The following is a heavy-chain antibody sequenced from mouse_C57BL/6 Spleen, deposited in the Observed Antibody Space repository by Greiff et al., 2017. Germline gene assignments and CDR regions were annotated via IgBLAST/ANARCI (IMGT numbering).Heavy chain of an antibody. CDR1: GYAFSSYW. V-gene: IGHV1-80*01. CDR2: IYPGGGDT. D-gene: IGHD2-1*01. Sequence: VQLQESGAELVKPGASVKISCKASGYAFSSYWMNWVKQRPGKGLEWIGQIYPGGGDTNYNGKFKGKATLTADKSSSTAYMQLSSLTSEDSAVYFCARGRNDAMDYWGQGTSVTVSS. J-gene: IGHJ4*01. CDR3: ARGRNDAMDY.